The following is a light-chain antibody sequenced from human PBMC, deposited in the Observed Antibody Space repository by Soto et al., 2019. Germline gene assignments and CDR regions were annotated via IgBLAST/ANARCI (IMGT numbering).Light chain of an antibody. Sequence: EIVMTQSPATLSVSPGERATLSCRASQSVYSNLAWYQQKPGQPPRLLIHGTFTRATGIPARFSGSGSGTEFTLTISSLQSEDFAVYYCQQDNKLPLTFGGGTKVEIK. CDR2: GTF. CDR3: QQDNKLPLT. J-gene: IGKJ4*01. CDR1: QSVYSN. V-gene: IGKV3-15*01.